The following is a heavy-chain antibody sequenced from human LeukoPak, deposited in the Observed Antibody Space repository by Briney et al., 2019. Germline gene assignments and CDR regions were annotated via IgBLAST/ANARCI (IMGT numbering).Heavy chain of an antibody. CDR3: ARDSHGGAPDY. J-gene: IGHJ4*02. CDR1: GGTFSSYA. Sequence: GASVKVSCKASGGTFSSYAISWVRQAPGQGLEWMGRIIPIFGIANYEQKFQGRVTITADKSTSTAYMELSSLRSEDTAVYYCARDSHGGAPDYWGQGTLVTVAS. V-gene: IGHV1-69*04. D-gene: IGHD4-23*01. CDR2: IIPIFGIA.